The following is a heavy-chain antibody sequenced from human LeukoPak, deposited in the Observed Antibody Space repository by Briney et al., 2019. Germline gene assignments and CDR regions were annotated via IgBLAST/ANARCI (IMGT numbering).Heavy chain of an antibody. V-gene: IGHV3-53*01. CDR1: GFTVSSNY. D-gene: IGHD3-10*01. CDR3: AREIRDWYFDL. CDR2: IYSGGST. J-gene: IGHJ2*01. Sequence: PGGSLRLSCAASGFTVSSNYMSWVRQAPGKGLEWVSVIYSGGSTYYADSVKGRFTISRDNSKNTLYLQTNSLRAEDTAVYYCAREIRDWYFDLWGRGTLVTVSS.